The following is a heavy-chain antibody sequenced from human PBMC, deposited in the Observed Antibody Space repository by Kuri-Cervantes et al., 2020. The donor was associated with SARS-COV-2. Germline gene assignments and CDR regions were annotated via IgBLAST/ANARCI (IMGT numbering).Heavy chain of an antibody. D-gene: IGHD3-3*01. CDR2: IYSGGST. CDR1: GFTVSSNY. CDR3: ARADTGRDNFWSGYADY. V-gene: IGHV3-53*01. J-gene: IGHJ4*02. Sequence: GESLKISCAASGFTVSSNYMSWVRQAPGKGLEWVSVIYSGGSTYYVDSVKGRFTISRDNSKNTLYLQMNSLRAEDTAVYYCARADTGRDNFWSGYADYWGQGTLVTVSS.